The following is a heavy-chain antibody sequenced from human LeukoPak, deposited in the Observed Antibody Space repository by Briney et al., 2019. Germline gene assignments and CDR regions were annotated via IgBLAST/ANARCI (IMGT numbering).Heavy chain of an antibody. CDR1: GYTFTNYG. D-gene: IGHD1-1*01. J-gene: IGHJ4*02. CDR3: ARDIATVQHQD. Sequence: ASVKVSCKTSGYTFTNYGISWVRQAPGQGLEWMGWISGYNGKTNYVQKFRGRVAMTADISTSTVYMELRSLRSDDTAVYYCARDIATVQHQDWGQGTLVTVSS. V-gene: IGHV1-18*01. CDR2: ISGYNGKT.